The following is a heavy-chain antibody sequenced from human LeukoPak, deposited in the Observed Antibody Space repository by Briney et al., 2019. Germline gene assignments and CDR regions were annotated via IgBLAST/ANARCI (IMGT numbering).Heavy chain of an antibody. D-gene: IGHD6-19*01. J-gene: IGHJ4*02. V-gene: IGHV3-21*01. CDR3: ARVSYSSGWFFDY. CDR2: ISSTSTYI. Sequence: GVLSLSCAASGFTFSSFNTSWVRQAPGKGLEWVSSISSTSTYIYDADSVKGRFPISRDNAKNSLYLQMNSLRAEDTAVYYCARVSYSSGWFFDYWGQGTLVTVSS. CDR1: GFTFSSFN.